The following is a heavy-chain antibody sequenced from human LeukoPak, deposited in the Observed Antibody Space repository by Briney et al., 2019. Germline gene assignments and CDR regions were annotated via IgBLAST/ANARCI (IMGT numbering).Heavy chain of an antibody. J-gene: IGHJ5*02. CDR3: ARDSHDYTGWFDP. CDR1: GFTYSSCA. D-gene: IGHD4-11*01. CDR2: IKQDGSEK. V-gene: IGHV3-7*01. Sequence: GGSLRLSCAASGFTYSSCAMSWVRQAPGKGLEWVANIKQDGSEKYYVDSVKGRFTISRDNAKNSLYLQMNSLRAEDTAVYYCARDSHDYTGWFDPWGQGTLVTVSS.